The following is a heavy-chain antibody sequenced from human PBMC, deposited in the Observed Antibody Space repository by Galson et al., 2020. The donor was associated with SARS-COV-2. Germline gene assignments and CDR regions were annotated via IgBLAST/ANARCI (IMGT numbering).Heavy chain of an antibody. Sequence: ASVKVSCKASGYTFTGYYMHWVRQAPGQGLEWLGWINPDSGGISYAQKFQGRVIMTRDTSINTAYMELRRLRSDDTALYFCARVGTGTPPHYRPTRIHEYLDHWGQGTLVIGAS. J-gene: IGHJ1*01. CDR3: ARVGTGTPPHYRPTRIHEYLDH. V-gene: IGHV1-2*02. CDR1: GYTFTGYY. D-gene: IGHD1-1*01. CDR2: INPDSGGI.